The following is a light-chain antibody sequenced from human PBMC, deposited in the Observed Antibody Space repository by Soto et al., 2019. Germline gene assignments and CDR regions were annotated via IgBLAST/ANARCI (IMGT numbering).Light chain of an antibody. CDR2: GNT. CDR3: QSYDSSLSSYV. Sequence: QSVLTQPPSVSGAPGQRVTISCTGRSSNIGAGYDVHWYEQLPGTAPKLLIYGNTNRPSGVPDRFSGSKSGTSASLAITGLQAEDEAGYYCQSYDSSLSSYVFGTGTKVTVL. CDR1: SSNIGAGYD. V-gene: IGLV1-40*01. J-gene: IGLJ1*01.